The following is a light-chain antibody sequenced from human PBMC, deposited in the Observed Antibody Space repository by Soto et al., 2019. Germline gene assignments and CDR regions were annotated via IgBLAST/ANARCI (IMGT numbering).Light chain of an antibody. CDR2: GAS. Sequence: EIVLTQSPGTLSLSPGERATLSCRASQSVTSSYLTWYQQKPGQAPRLLIYGASSRAAGIPDRFSGSGSGTDFTLTINRLEPEDFAEYYCQQYGTSLSWTVGQGTKVEIK. J-gene: IGKJ1*01. V-gene: IGKV3-20*01. CDR3: QQYGTSLSWT. CDR1: QSVTSSY.